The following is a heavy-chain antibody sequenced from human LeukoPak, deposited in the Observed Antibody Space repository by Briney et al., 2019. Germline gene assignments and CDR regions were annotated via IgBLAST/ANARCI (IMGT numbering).Heavy chain of an antibody. D-gene: IGHD5-12*01. CDR3: ATDRYSGYLYGMDV. CDR2: INPNSGGT. CDR1: GYTFTVYY. J-gene: IGHJ6*02. Sequence: ASVKVSCKASGYTFTVYYMHWVRQAPGQGLEWMGWINPNSGGTNYAQKFQGRVTITADKSTSTAYMELSSLRSEDTAVYYCATDRYSGYLYGMDVWGQGTTVTVSS. V-gene: IGHV1-2*02.